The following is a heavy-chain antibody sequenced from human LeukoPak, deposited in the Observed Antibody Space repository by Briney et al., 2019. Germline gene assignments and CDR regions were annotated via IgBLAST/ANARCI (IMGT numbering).Heavy chain of an antibody. J-gene: IGHJ4*02. CDR2: IYYSGST. CDR1: GGSISSSSYY. D-gene: IGHD3-10*01. CDR3: ARGGLYGSGTYFDY. Sequence: SGTLSLTCTVSGGSISSSSYYWGWIRQPPGKGLEWIGSIYYSGSTYYNPSLKSRVTISVDTSKNQFSLKLSSVTAADTAVYYCARGGLYGSGTYFDYWGQGTLVTVSS. V-gene: IGHV4-39*01.